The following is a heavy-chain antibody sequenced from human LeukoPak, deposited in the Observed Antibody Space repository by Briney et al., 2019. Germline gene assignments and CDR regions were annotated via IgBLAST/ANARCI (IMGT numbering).Heavy chain of an antibody. Sequence: SETLSLTCTVSGGSISSYYWGWIRQPPGKGLEWIGSIYYSGSTYYNPSLKSRVTISVDTSKNQFSLKLSSVTAADTAVYYCASRYTTMVRGVIAYYMDVWAKGPRSPSP. CDR3: ASRYTTMVRGVIAYYMDV. V-gene: IGHV4-39*01. CDR1: GGSISSYY. CDR2: IYYSGST. J-gene: IGHJ6*03. D-gene: IGHD3-10*01.